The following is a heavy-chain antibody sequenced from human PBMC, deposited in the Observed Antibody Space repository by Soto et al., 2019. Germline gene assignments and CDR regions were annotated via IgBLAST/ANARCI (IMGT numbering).Heavy chain of an antibody. CDR2: MWYGGSRK. CDR1: GFTFSNYG. V-gene: IGHV3-33*01. Sequence: QVQLVESGGGVVQPGRSVRLSCVVSGFTFSNYGIHWVRQAPGKGLEWVAVMWYGGSRKFYADSVKGRFTISRDNSNNTLYLQMNSLRAEDTAVYYCARDFVGGDYHFAFWGQGALVTVSP. J-gene: IGHJ4*02. D-gene: IGHD2-21*02. CDR3: ARDFVGGDYHFAF.